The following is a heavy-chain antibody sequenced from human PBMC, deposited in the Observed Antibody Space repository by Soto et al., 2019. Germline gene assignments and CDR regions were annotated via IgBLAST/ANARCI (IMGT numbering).Heavy chain of an antibody. CDR3: AGKQWEPSGNYYFDY. J-gene: IGHJ4*02. D-gene: IGHD1-26*01. Sequence: LRLSCATSGFTFRDYYMSWVRQAPGKGLEWVSYISSSSTYTNYADSVKGRFTISRDNAKNSLYLQMNSLRAEDTAVYYCAGKQWEPSGNYYFDYWGQGTLVTVSS. V-gene: IGHV3-11*06. CDR2: ISSSSTYT. CDR1: GFTFRDYY.